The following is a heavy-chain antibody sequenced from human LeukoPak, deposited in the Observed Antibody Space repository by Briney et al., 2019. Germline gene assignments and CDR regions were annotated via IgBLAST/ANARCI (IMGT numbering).Heavy chain of an antibody. D-gene: IGHD2-2*02. Sequence: GASVKVSCKASGYSFINHDMHWVRLAPGQRLEWMGCINPDNGDTKYSQEFQGRVAITRDTSASTAYMELSSLTSEDMAVYYCTLYNYWGQGTLVTVSS. CDR3: TLYNY. CDR2: INPDNGDT. V-gene: IGHV1-3*03. CDR1: GYSFINHD. J-gene: IGHJ4*02.